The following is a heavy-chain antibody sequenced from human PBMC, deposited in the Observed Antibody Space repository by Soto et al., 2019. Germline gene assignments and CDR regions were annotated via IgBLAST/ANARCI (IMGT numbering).Heavy chain of an antibody. J-gene: IGHJ4*02. V-gene: IGHV3-7*01. D-gene: IGHD2-21*01. CDR1: AFTFSSHW. Sequence: EVQLAESGGGLVQPGGSLRLSCAASAFTFSSHWMSWVRQAPGKGLEWVASIKPDGSDRYYVDSVKGRFTISRDNAKSSLYLQMNSLRVEDTAVFYCARLAGSRTIYDSWGQGALVTVSS. CDR3: ARLAGSRTIYDS. CDR2: IKPDGSDR.